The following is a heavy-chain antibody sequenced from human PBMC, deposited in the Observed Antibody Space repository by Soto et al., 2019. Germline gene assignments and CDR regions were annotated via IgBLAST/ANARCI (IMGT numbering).Heavy chain of an antibody. Sequence: ASVKVSCKASGYTFTGYAMHWVRQAPGQRLEWMGWINAGDGNTKYSQKFQGRVTITRDTSASTAYMELSSLRSEDTAVYYCARAVAVPADFDYWGPGTLVTVSS. CDR1: GYTFTGYA. CDR2: INAGDGNT. J-gene: IGHJ4*02. D-gene: IGHD6-19*01. CDR3: ARAVAVPADFDY. V-gene: IGHV1-3*01.